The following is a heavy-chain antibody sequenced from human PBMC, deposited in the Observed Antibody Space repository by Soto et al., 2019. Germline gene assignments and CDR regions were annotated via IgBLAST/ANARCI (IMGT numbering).Heavy chain of an antibody. CDR2: IYHSGST. D-gene: IGHD2-2*01. J-gene: IGHJ5*02. CDR3: ARIPDR. V-gene: IGHV4-30-2*01. Sequence: QLQLQESGSGLVKPSQTLSLTCAVSGGSISSGGYSWSWIRQPTGKGLEWIGYIYHSGSTYYNPFPKSRVIISVERSNNQFPLKLSSVTTADTAVYYCARIPDRWGQGTLVSVSS. CDR1: GGSISSGGYS.